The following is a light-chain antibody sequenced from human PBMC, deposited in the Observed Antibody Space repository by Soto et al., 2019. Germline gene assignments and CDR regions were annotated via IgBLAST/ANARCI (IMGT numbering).Light chain of an antibody. J-gene: IGKJ1*01. CDR2: KAS. CDR3: QQYYCQQYNCYPWA. Sequence: DIQMTQSPSTLSASVGDRVTITCRASQSINNWLAWYQQKPGKTPQLLIYKASTLESGVPSRFSGSGSGTEFTLSISGLQPDDSATSYCQQYYCQQYNCYPWAFGQGTKVEIK. CDR1: QSINNW. V-gene: IGKV1-5*03.